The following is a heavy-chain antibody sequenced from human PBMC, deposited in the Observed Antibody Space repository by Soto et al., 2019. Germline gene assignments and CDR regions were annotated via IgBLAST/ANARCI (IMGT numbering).Heavy chain of an antibody. V-gene: IGHV4-31*02. CDR1: GGSISSGGYY. J-gene: IGHJ5*02. CDR2: IYYSGST. CDR3: AIKGEYYDFWSGYYKGWFDP. Sequence: SETLSLTCTVSGGSISSGGYYWSWIRQHPGKGLEWIGYIYYSGSTYYDPSLKSRVTISVDTSKNQFSLKLSSVTAADTAVYYCAIKGEYYDFWSGYYKGWFDPWGQGTLVTVSS. D-gene: IGHD3-3*01.